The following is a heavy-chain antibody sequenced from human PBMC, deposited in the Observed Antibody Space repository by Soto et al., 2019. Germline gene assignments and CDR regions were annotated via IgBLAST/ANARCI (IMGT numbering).Heavy chain of an antibody. CDR1: GFTFSSYG. V-gene: IGHV3-30*18. Sequence: QVQLVESGGGVVQPGRSLRLSCAASGFTFSSYGMHWVRQAPGKGLEWVAVISYDGSNKYYADSVKGRFIISRDNSKNTLYLQMNSLRAEDTAVYYCAKDLDYWGQGTLVTVSS. J-gene: IGHJ4*02. CDR3: AKDLDY. CDR2: ISYDGSNK.